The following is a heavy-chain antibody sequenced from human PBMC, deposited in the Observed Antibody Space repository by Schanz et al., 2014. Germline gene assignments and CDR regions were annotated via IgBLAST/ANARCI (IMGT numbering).Heavy chain of an antibody. V-gene: IGHV3-48*01. D-gene: IGHD1-26*01. Sequence: EVQLLESGGGLVQPGGSLRLSCASSGFSFTTYAMSWVRQAPGKGPEWVSYISSSSSTRYYADSVKGRFTISRDNAKNSLFLQMNSLRAEDTAVYYCARNRGSGGQNWYFDLWGRGTLVTVSS. CDR3: ARNRGSGGQNWYFDL. J-gene: IGHJ2*01. CDR1: GFSFTTYA. CDR2: ISSSSSTR.